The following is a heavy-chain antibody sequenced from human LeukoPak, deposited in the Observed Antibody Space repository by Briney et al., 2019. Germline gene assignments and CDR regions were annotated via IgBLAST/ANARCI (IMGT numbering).Heavy chain of an antibody. D-gene: IGHD2/OR15-2a*01. CDR2: INSDGSWT. V-gene: IGHV3-74*01. CDR1: GFTFSSYW. CDR3: VTFYETY. J-gene: IGHJ4*02. Sequence: PGGSLRLSCAASGFTFSSYWMHWVRQAPGKGLVWVSRINSDGSWTGYADSVKGRFTISKDNAKNTVSLQMSNLRAEDTAVYYCVTFYETYWGRGTLVTVSS.